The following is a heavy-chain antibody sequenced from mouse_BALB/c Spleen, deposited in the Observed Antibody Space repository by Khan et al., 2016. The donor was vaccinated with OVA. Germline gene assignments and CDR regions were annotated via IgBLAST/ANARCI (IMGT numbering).Heavy chain of an antibody. CDR1: GFNIKDTH. Sequence: VQLQQSGAELVKPGASVKLSCTASGFNIKDTHMHWVKQRPEQGLEWIGRIDPANDNSKYDPRFQGQATITADTSSNTAYLHLSSLTSEDTAVXYCAPAETGDYFDYWGQGTTVTVSS. J-gene: IGHJ2*01. CDR3: APAETGDYFDY. D-gene: IGHD4-1*01. V-gene: IGHV14-3*02. CDR2: IDPANDNS.